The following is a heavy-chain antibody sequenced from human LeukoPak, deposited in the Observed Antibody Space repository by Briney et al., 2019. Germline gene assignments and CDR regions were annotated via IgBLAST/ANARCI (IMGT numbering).Heavy chain of an antibody. CDR1: GASISNSNW. D-gene: IGHD3-3*01. Sequence: SGTLSLTCTVSGASISNSNWWSRVRQPPGKGLEWIGEIFHGGSANYNPSLKSRVTISVDKSKNQFSLNLISVTAADTAVYYCAGYTEFYAFDIWGQGTMVTVSS. CDR3: AGYTEFYAFDI. CDR2: IFHGGSA. V-gene: IGHV4-4*02. J-gene: IGHJ3*02.